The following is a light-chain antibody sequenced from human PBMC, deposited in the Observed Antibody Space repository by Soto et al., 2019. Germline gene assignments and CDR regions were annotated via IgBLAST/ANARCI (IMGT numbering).Light chain of an antibody. CDR2: GNS. Sequence: QSVLTQPPSVSGAPGQRVTISCTGSSSNIGAGYDVHWYQQLPGTAPKLPIYGNSNRPSGVPDRFSGSKSGTSASLAITGLQAEDEADYYCQSYDSSLDVVFGGGTTRTVL. V-gene: IGLV1-40*01. CDR3: QSYDSSLDVV. J-gene: IGLJ2*01. CDR1: SSNIGAGYD.